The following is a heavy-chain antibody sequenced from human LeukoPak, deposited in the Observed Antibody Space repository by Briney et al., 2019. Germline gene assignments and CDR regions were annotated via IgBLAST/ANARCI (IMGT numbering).Heavy chain of an antibody. CDR3: ARGADSSGYYSIFYFDY. Sequence: SETLSLTCTVSGGSISSSSCYWGWIRQPPGKGLEWIGTIYYSGSTYYNPSLKSRVTISVDTSKNQFSLKLSSVTAADTAVYYCARGADSSGYYSIFYFDYWGQGTLVTVSS. D-gene: IGHD3-22*01. CDR2: IYYSGST. CDR1: GGSISSSSCY. J-gene: IGHJ4*02. V-gene: IGHV4-39*07.